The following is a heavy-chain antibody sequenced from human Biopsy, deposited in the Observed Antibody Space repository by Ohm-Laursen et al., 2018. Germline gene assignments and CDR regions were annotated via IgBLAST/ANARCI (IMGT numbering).Heavy chain of an antibody. CDR2: IHWHDDQ. Sequence: THTLTLICTLSGLPHSSSLLGVRWIRQPPGKALVWLVHIHWHDDQPYNPSLKNRLSINKDTSKNQVVLTKTNIDPIYAAAYYRTQRRWGWFGESSYHETVGDYWGQGTLVTVSS. CDR3: TQRRWGWFGESSYHETVGDY. CDR1: GLPHSSSLLG. D-gene: IGHD3-10*01. V-gene: IGHV2-5*01. J-gene: IGHJ4*02.